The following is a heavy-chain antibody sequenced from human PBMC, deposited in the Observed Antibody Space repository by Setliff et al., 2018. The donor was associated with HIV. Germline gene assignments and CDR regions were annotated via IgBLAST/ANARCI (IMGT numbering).Heavy chain of an antibody. CDR1: GFNFGDFA. Sequence: TGGSLRLSCTASGFNFGDFAMSWVRQAPGKGLEWVGFIRSKANSYTTEYAASVKGRFTISRDDSKSIAFLQMYSLKTEDTAVYYCSRLRGYSFGLASYYYYYMDVWGKGTTVTV. D-gene: IGHD5-18*01. V-gene: IGHV3-49*04. CDR2: IRSKANSYTT. CDR3: SRLRGYSFGLASYYYYYMDV. J-gene: IGHJ6*03.